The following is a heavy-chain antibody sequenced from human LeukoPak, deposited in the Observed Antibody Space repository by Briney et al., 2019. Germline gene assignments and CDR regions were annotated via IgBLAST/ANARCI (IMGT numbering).Heavy chain of an antibody. J-gene: IGHJ2*01. Sequence: SETLSLTCAVSGGSISSGGYSWSWIRQPPGKGLEWIGYIYHSGSTYYNPSLKSRVTISVDRSKNQFSLKLSSATAADTAVYYCARAGGDSSSWFLSSWYFDLWGRGTLVTVSS. CDR1: GGSISSGGYS. CDR3: ARAGGDSSSWFLSSWYFDL. CDR2: IYHSGST. D-gene: IGHD6-13*01. V-gene: IGHV4-30-2*01.